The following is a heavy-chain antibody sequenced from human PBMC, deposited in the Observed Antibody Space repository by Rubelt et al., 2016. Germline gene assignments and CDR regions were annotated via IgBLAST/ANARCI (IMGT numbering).Heavy chain of an antibody. J-gene: IGHJ4*02. Sequence: GGGLVQPGGSLRLSCAASGFYFSVYTMNWVRQAPGKGLEWVSNIDGSGDTTFYADSVKGRFTISRDNSKNTLYLQMNTLRAEDTAVYYCAKVYSSTPQPYYFDYWGQGTLVTVSS. CDR2: IDGSGDTT. CDR3: AKVYSSTPQPYYFDY. D-gene: IGHD6-13*01. V-gene: IGHV3-23*01. CDR1: GFYFSVYT.